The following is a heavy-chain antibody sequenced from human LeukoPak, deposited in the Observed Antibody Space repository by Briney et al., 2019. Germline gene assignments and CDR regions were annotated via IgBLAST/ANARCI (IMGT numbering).Heavy chain of an antibody. Sequence: ASVKVSCKASGYDFINYGISWVRQAPGQGLEWMGWRSIYNGNTDYKLQGRVTMTTDTSTSTAYMEVRSLRSDDTAVYYCARGGPFPSGSSSREYYLDYWGQGTLVTASS. D-gene: IGHD6-6*01. CDR1: GYDFINYG. CDR3: ARGGPFPSGSSSREYYLDY. CDR2: RSIYNGNT. V-gene: IGHV1-18*01. J-gene: IGHJ4*02.